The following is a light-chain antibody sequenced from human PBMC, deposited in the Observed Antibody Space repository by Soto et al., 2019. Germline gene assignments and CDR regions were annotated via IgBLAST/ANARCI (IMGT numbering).Light chain of an antibody. Sequence: QPVLTQPPSVSGAPGQRVTISCTGSSSNIGAGYDVHWYQELPGTAPKLLIYGNSNRPSGVPDRFSGSKSGTSASLAITGLQVEDEADYYCQSYDSSLSGYVFGTGTKLTVL. J-gene: IGLJ1*01. CDR2: GNS. CDR3: QSYDSSLSGYV. V-gene: IGLV1-40*01. CDR1: SSNIGAGYD.